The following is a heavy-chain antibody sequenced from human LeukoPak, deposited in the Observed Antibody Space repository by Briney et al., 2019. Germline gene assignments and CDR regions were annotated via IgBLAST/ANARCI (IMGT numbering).Heavy chain of an antibody. CDR2: IKHDGSDA. J-gene: IGHJ4*02. CDR1: GFPFSSYW. V-gene: IGHV3-7*01. Sequence: GGSLRLSCAASGFPFSSYWMTWVRQTPGKGLEWVANIKHDGSDAYYADSVSGRLTVSRDNAKNSLYLQMNSLRAEDTAVYYCARDYYGSVLLDWGQGTLVTVSS. D-gene: IGHD3-10*01. CDR3: ARDYYGSVLLD.